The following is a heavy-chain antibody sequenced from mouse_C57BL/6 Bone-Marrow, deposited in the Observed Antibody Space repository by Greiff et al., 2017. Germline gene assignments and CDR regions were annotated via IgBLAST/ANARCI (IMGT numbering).Heavy chain of an antibody. J-gene: IGHJ4*01. CDR1: GYSFTDYN. CDR3: ARSWLLLRYYAMDY. D-gene: IGHD2-3*01. V-gene: IGHV1-39*01. CDR2: INPNYGTT. Sequence: VQLKQSVPELVKPGASVKISCKASGYSFTDYNMNWVKQSNGKSLEWIGVINPNYGTTSYNQKFKGKATLTVDQSSSTAYMQLNSLTSEDSAVYYCARSWLLLRYYAMDYWGQGTSVTVSS.